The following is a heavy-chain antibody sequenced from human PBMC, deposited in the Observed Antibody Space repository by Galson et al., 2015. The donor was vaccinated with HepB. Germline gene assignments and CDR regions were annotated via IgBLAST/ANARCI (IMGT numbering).Heavy chain of an antibody. J-gene: IGHJ4*02. CDR3: ARERVDSYGCFDY. D-gene: IGHD5-18*01. V-gene: IGHV3-64*01. Sequence: SLRLSCAASGFTFSSYAMHWVRQAPGKGLEYVSAISSNGGSTYYANSVKGRFTISRDNSKNTLYLQMGSLRAEDMAVYYCARERVDSYGCFDYWGQGTLVTVSS. CDR2: ISSNGGST. CDR1: GFTFSSYA.